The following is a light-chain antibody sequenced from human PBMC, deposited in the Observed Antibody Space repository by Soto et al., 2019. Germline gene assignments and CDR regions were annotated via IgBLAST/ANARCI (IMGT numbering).Light chain of an antibody. CDR1: QGVSNS. CDR2: AAS. J-gene: IGKJ1*01. V-gene: IGKV1-27*01. CDR3: QKYNSAPLT. Sequence: DIQMTQSPSSLSASVGDRVTITCRASQGVSNSLAWYQQKPGKVPKLLIYAASTLQSGVPSRFSGSGSGTDFTLTISSLQPEGVATYYCQKYNSAPLTFCQGTKVEIK.